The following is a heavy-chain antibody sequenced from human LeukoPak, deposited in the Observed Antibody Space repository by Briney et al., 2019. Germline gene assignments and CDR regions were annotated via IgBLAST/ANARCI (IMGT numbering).Heavy chain of an antibody. Sequence: PSETLSLTCTVSGGSISSYFWSWIRQPPGKGLEWIGYIYYSGSTTYNPSLKSRVTISVDTSKNQFSLKLSSVTAADTAVYYCARVCGSELLWFGEPHYFDYWGQGTLVTVSS. CDR2: IYYSGST. V-gene: IGHV4-59*01. D-gene: IGHD3-10*01. J-gene: IGHJ4*02. CDR1: GGSISSYF. CDR3: ARVCGSELLWFGEPHYFDY.